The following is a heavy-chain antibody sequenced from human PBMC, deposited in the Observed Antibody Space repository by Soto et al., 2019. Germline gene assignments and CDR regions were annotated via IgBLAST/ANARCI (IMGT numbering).Heavy chain of an antibody. Sequence: QVQLVQSGAEVKKPGSSVKVSCKASGGTFSNYALTWVRQAPGQGLEWMGGIIPLSGTPNYAQKFQGRVTITADKSTTTVYMELSSLRSEDTAVYYCKRGIKLWSWGQVTLVNVSS. CDR1: GGTFSNYA. CDR2: IIPLSGTP. CDR3: KRGIKLWS. V-gene: IGHV1-69*06. D-gene: IGHD5-18*01. J-gene: IGHJ4*02.